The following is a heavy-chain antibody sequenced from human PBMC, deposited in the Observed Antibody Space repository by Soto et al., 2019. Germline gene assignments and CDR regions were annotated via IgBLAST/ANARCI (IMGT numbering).Heavy chain of an antibody. CDR3: ARDYGDGSGSYYARFDY. V-gene: IGHV1-69*06. CDR1: GGTFSSYA. Sequence: SVKVSCKASGGTFSSYAISWVRQAPGQGLEWMGGIIPIFGTANYAQKFQGRVTITADKSTSTAYMELSSLRSEDTAVYYCARDYGDGSGSYYARFDYWGQGTLVTVSS. J-gene: IGHJ4*02. CDR2: IIPIFGTA. D-gene: IGHD3-10*01.